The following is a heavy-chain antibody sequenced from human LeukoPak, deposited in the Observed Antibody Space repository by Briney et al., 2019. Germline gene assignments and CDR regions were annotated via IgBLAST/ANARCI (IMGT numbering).Heavy chain of an antibody. D-gene: IGHD2-2*01. CDR2: IIPIFGTA. V-gene: IGHV1-69*13. Sequence: AASVKVSCKASGGTFSSYAVSWVRQAPGQGLEWMGGIIPIFGTANYAQKFQGRVTITADESTSTAYMELSSLRSEDTAVYYCARCRRGYCSSTSCYRVYYYGMDVWGQGTTVTVSS. CDR3: ARCRRGYCSSTSCYRVYYYGMDV. J-gene: IGHJ6*02. CDR1: GGTFSSYA.